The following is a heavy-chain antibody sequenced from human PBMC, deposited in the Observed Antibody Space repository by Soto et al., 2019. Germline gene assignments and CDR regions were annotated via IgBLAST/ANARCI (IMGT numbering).Heavy chain of an antibody. J-gene: IGHJ5*02. Sequence: ASVKVSCKASGYTFTSYAMHWVRQAPGQRLEWMGWINAGNGNTKYSQKFQGRVTITRDTSASTAYMELSSLRSEDTAVYYCARDWGDSNYAWNWFDPWGQGTLFTSPQ. V-gene: IGHV1-3*01. CDR2: INAGNGNT. D-gene: IGHD4-4*01. CDR1: GYTFTSYA. CDR3: ARDWGDSNYAWNWFDP.